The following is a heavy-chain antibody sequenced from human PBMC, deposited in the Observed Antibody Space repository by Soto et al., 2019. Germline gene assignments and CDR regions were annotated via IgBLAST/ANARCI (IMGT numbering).Heavy chain of an antibody. Sequence: QLQESGPGLVKPSGTLSLTCAVSGGSISSSNWWTWVRQSPGGGLEWIGAISHSGRTNYNPSLGSRLTISQDHSRNRFSLKLTSVTAADTAVYYCSRDRMGPVARGIPYFFHGMDVWGQGTTVTVS. CDR3: SRDRMGPVARGIPYFFHGMDV. CDR2: ISHSGRT. CDR1: GGSISSSNW. D-gene: IGHD3-3*01. V-gene: IGHV4-4*02. J-gene: IGHJ6*02.